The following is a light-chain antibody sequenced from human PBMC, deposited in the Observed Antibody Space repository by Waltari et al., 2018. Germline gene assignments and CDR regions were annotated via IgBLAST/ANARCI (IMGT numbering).Light chain of an antibody. CDR1: QTISRY. Sequence: DIQMTQSPSSLSASVGDRVTIPCRASQTISRYLNWYQQKPGQAPKLLNYTSSRLHSGVPSRFSGIGSGTDFTLTISSLQPEDFATYFCQQSSRTPFTFGPGTKVEI. CDR2: TSS. J-gene: IGKJ3*01. CDR3: QQSSRTPFT. V-gene: IGKV1-39*01.